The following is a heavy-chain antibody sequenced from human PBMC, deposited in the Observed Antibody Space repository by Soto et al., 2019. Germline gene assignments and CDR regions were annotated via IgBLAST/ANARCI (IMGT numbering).Heavy chain of an antibody. V-gene: IGHV1-69*01. Sequence: QVQLVQSGAEVKKPGSSVTVSCKASGGTFSTTAFSWVRQAPGQGLEWVGGIVPMFDTPVYAQKFQDRVTITADGYTTTAYMELRSLTSDDTAVYFCAGERGNRPVAGSAAFEIWGQGTQVTVSS. CDR1: GGTFSTTA. D-gene: IGHD6-19*01. CDR2: IVPMFDTP. J-gene: IGHJ3*02. CDR3: AGERGNRPVAGSAAFEI.